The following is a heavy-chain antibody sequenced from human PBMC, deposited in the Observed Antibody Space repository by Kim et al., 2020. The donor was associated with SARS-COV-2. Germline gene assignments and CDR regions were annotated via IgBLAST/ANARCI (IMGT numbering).Heavy chain of an antibody. CDR3: ARDLTVRGSGLDY. D-gene: IGHD3-10*01. V-gene: IGHV4-59*01. Sequence: YNPSLKSRVTISVDTSKNQFSLKRSSVTAADTAVYYCARDLTVRGSGLDYWGQGTLVTVSS. J-gene: IGHJ4*02.